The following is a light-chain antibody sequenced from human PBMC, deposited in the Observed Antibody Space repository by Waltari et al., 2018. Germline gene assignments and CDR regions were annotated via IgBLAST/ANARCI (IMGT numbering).Light chain of an antibody. J-gene: IGKJ4*01. V-gene: IGKV1-5*03. CDR3: QQYNNYPVT. Sequence: DIHMTQSPSTLSASVVDRVIITCRANQTVGNWLAWYQQKPGRAPYLLMSKASSLQDGVPPRFSGSGSGTEFTLTISSLRPEDFATYYCQQYNNYPVTFGGGTKVEI. CDR1: QTVGNW. CDR2: KAS.